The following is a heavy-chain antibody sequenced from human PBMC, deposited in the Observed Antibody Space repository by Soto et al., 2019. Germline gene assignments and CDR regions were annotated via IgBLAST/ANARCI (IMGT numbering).Heavy chain of an antibody. D-gene: IGHD2-2*01. Sequence: ASVKVSCKASGYTFTSYDINWVRQATGQGLEWMGWMNPNSGNTGYAQKFQGRVTMTRNTSISTAYMELSSLRSEDTAVYYCARGDIVVVPTAHEFYYYYYYMDVWGKGTTVTVSS. CDR1: GYTFTSYD. CDR2: MNPNSGNT. V-gene: IGHV1-8*01. J-gene: IGHJ6*03. CDR3: ARGDIVVVPTAHEFYYYYYYMDV.